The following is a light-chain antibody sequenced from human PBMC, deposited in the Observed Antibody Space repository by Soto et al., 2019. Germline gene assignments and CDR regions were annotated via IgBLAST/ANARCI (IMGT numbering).Light chain of an antibody. CDR3: HQRQSWPRT. J-gene: IGKJ1*01. CDR1: QSVSNSY. V-gene: IGKV3-20*01. CDR2: GVS. Sequence: EIVLTQSPGTLSLSPGERATLSCRASQSVSNSYLAWYQQKPGQAPRLLIYGVSSRATGIPDRFSGSGSGRDFTLTINRLEPEDFALYYCHQRQSWPRTFGQGTKVDI.